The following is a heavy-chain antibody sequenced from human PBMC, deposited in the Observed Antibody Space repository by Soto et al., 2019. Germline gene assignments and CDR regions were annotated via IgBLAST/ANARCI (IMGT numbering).Heavy chain of an antibody. CDR3: AKDGWPFSREGADPFDY. Sequence: GGSLRLSCAASGFTFSSYGMHWVRQAPGKGLEWVAVISYDGSNKYYADSVKGRFTISRDNSKNTLYLQMNSLRAEDTAVYYCAKDGWPFSREGADPFDYWGQGTLVTVSS. CDR2: ISYDGSNK. D-gene: IGHD1-26*01. CDR1: GFTFSSYG. J-gene: IGHJ4*02. V-gene: IGHV3-30*18.